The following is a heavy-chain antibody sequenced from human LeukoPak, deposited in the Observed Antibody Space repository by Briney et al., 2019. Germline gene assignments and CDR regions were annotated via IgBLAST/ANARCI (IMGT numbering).Heavy chain of an antibody. D-gene: IGHD2-15*01. Sequence: ASVKVTCKASGYTFTSYVIHWVRQAPGQRLEWMGWINAGNGNTKYSQEFQDRVTITRDTSASTVYMELSSLRSGDMAVYYCARARYETRIWPKSRYDYYHYMDVWGKGTTVTVSS. J-gene: IGHJ6*03. CDR2: INAGNGNT. CDR3: ARARYETRIWPKSRYDYYHYMDV. V-gene: IGHV1-3*03. CDR1: GYTFTSYV.